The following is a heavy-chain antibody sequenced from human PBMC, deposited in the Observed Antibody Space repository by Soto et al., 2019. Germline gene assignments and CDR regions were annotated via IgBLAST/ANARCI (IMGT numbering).Heavy chain of an antibody. Sequence: GGSLRLSCAASGFTFSSYGMHWVRQAPGKGLEWVAVISYDGSNKYYADSVKGRFTISRDNSKNTLYLQMNSLRAEDTAVYYCAKDPGYCSSTSCYIYGMDVWGQGTTVTVSS. CDR3: AKDPGYCSSTSCYIYGMDV. J-gene: IGHJ6*02. CDR2: ISYDGSNK. CDR1: GFTFSSYG. D-gene: IGHD2-2*02. V-gene: IGHV3-30*18.